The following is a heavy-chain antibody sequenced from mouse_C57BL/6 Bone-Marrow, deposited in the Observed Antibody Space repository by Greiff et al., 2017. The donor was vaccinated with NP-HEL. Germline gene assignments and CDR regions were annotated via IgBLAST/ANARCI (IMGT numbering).Heavy chain of an antibody. CDR1: GFSFNTYA. CDR2: IRSKSNNYAT. J-gene: IGHJ4*01. D-gene: IGHD1-1*01. V-gene: IGHV10-1*01. Sequence: EVQGVESGGGLVQPKGSLKLSCAASGFSFNTYAMNWVRQAPGKGLEWVARIRSKSNNYATYYADSVKDRFTISRDDSESMLYLQMNNLKTEDTAMYYCVRSPHYGSSYHYAMDYWGQGTSVTVSS. CDR3: VRSPHYGSSYHYAMDY.